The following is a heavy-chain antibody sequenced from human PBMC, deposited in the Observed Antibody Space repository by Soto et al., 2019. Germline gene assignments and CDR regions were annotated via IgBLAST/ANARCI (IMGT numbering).Heavy chain of an antibody. J-gene: IGHJ6*02. V-gene: IGHV3-74*01. CDR2: INSDGSST. D-gene: IGHD5-12*01. Sequence: GGSLRLSCAASGFTFSSYWMDLVRQAPGKGLVWVSRINSDGSSTSYADSVKGRFTISRDNAKNTLYLQMNSLRGEDTAVYYCARGGRNSGYNYYYYGMDVWGQGTTVTVS. CDR1: GFTFSSYW. CDR3: ARGGRNSGYNYYYYGMDV.